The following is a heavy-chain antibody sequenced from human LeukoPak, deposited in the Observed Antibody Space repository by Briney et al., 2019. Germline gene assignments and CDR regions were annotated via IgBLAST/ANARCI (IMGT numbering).Heavy chain of an antibody. CDR2: TYYRSKWYN. D-gene: IGHD3-10*01. V-gene: IGHV6-1*01. Sequence: SQTLSLTCAISGDSVSSNSAAWNWIRQSPSRGLEWLGRTYYRSKWYNDYAVSVKGRIAISPDTSKNQFSLKLRSVTAADTAVYYCARGRNYYGSGRGYSWGQGTLVTVPS. CDR1: GDSVSSNSAA. J-gene: IGHJ4*02. CDR3: ARGRNYYGSGRGYS.